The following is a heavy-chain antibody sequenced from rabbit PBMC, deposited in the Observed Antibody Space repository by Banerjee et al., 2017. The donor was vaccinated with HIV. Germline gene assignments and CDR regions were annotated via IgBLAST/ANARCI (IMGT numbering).Heavy chain of an antibody. D-gene: IGHD6-1*01. V-gene: IGHV1S45*01. Sequence: QEQLEESGGGLVKPEETLTLTCKASGLDFSGSYWMCWVRQAPGKGLEWIGCIDTAGGSTYYASWAKGRFTISKTSSTTVTLQMTSLTVADTATYFCARDYDAYGTYGLGLWGPGTLVTVS. CDR1: GLDFSGSYW. CDR3: ARDYDAYGTYGLGL. CDR2: IDTAGGST. J-gene: IGHJ4*01.